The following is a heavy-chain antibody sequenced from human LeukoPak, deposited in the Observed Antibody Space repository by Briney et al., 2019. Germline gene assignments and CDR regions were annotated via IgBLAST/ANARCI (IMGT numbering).Heavy chain of an antibody. Sequence: PGGSLRLSCAASGFTFSSYWMSWVRQAPGKGLEWVANIKQDGSEKYYVDSVKGRFTISRDNAKNSLYLQMNSLRADDTAVYYCARDIDYYDSSGSGLADYWGQGTLVTVSS. CDR3: ARDIDYYDSSGSGLADY. CDR2: IKQDGSEK. CDR1: GFTFSSYW. D-gene: IGHD3-22*01. J-gene: IGHJ4*02. V-gene: IGHV3-7*01.